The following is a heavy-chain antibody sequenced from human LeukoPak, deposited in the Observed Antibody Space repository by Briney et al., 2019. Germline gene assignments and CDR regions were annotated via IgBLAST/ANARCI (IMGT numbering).Heavy chain of an antibody. CDR3: ARDGGGSSWIDQYYYYYMDV. V-gene: IGHV1-69*05. J-gene: IGHJ6*03. Sequence: SVKVSCKASGGTFSSYAISWVRQAPGQGLEWMGGIIPIFGTANYAQKFQGRVTITTDESTSTAYMELSSLRSEDTAVYYCARDGGGSSWIDQYYYYYMDVWGKGTTVTVSS. CDR1: GGTFSSYA. CDR2: IIPIFGTA. D-gene: IGHD6-13*01.